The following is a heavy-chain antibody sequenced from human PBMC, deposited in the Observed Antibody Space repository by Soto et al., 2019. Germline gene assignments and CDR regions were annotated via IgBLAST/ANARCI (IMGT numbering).Heavy chain of an antibody. D-gene: IGHD3-3*01. V-gene: IGHV4-34*01. CDR1: GGSFSGYY. CDR2: INHSGST. CDR3: ARSPIWSGHFDY. Sequence: QVQLQQWGAGLLKPSETLSLTCAVYGGSFSGYYWSWIRQPQGKGLEWIGEINHSGSTNYNPSLKSRVTISVDTSKNQFSLKLSSVNAADTAVYYCARSPIWSGHFDYWGQGTLVTVSS. J-gene: IGHJ4*02.